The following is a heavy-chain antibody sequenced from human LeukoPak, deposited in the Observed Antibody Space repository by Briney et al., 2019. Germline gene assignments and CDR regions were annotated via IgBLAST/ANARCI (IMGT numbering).Heavy chain of an antibody. CDR2: ISGSGDTA. Sequence: GGSLRLSCTASGFTFSDYYMSWIRQAPGKGLEWIAHISGSGDTAYHKDSVQGRFAISRDNAKNSLYLQMNSLRAEDTGVYYCAGADSGSWDFGRGAQGTLVTVSS. CDR1: GFTFSDYY. J-gene: IGHJ4*02. D-gene: IGHD6-13*01. CDR3: AGADSGSWDFGR. V-gene: IGHV3-11*04.